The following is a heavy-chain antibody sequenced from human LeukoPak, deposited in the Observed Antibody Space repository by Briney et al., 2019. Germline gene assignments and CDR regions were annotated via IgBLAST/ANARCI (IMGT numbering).Heavy chain of an antibody. V-gene: IGHV3-30*07. CDR3: ARDPSVNNAIGYNWFDH. CDR1: GFTFRRYA. J-gene: IGHJ5*02. D-gene: IGHD2/OR15-2a*01. CDR2: ISFDGSNK. Sequence: PGGSLRLSCAASGFTFRRYAMHWVRQAPGKGLEWAAVISFDGSNKYYADSVKGRFIISRDNAKNTLYLQMNNLGVEDTAVYFCARDPSVNNAIGYNWFDHWGQGALVTVSS.